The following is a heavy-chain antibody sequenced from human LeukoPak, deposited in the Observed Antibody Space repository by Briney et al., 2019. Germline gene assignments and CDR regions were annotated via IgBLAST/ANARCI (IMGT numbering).Heavy chain of an antibody. CDR1: GYAFTRYY. Sequence: GASVKVSCKAFGYAFTRYYMHWVRQAPGQGLEWMGLINPTGGSTGYAQKFQGRVTMTRDMSTSTDYMELSSLRSEDTAIYYCARDNSVGDNAWWFDPWGQGTLVTVSS. J-gene: IGHJ5*02. V-gene: IGHV1-46*01. CDR2: INPTGGST. D-gene: IGHD1-26*01. CDR3: ARDNSVGDNAWWFDP.